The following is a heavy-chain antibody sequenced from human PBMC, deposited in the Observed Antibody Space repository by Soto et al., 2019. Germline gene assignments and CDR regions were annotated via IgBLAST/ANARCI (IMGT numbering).Heavy chain of an antibody. D-gene: IGHD2-2*01. V-gene: IGHV2-5*08. Sequence: RTRTVTLKCTFLGCPRNTKKKSVSWIRQPPGKALEWLSLIYWDDDKRYSPSLRSRLTITKDTSNNQVVLSMTNMDPADTAIYYCAYLYCNNTSCFSDYFDYCGQGTPVTVS. CDR3: AYLYCNNTSCFSDYFDY. CDR2: IYWDDDK. CDR1: GCPRNTKKKS. J-gene: IGHJ4*02.